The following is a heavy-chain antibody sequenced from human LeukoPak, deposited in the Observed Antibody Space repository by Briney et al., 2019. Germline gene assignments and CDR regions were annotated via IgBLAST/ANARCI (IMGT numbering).Heavy chain of an antibody. J-gene: IGHJ3*02. Sequence: SETLSLTCTVSGGSISSSSSYWGWIRQPPGKELEWIGTIYYTGSTYYNPSLKSRVTIAVDTSKNQFSLKLSSVTAADTAVYYCARRVGVPASIGKAFESWGQGTMVTVSS. V-gene: IGHV4-39*07. CDR1: GGSISSSSSY. D-gene: IGHD2-2*01. CDR2: IYYTGST. CDR3: ARRVGVPASIGKAFES.